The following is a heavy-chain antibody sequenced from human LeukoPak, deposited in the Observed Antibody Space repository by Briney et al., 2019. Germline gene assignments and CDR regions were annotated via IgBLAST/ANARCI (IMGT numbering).Heavy chain of an antibody. CDR1: GGSISSGGYS. CDR3: ARGYYSNYVSWFDP. D-gene: IGHD4-4*01. V-gene: IGHV4-30-2*01. Sequence: PSETLSLTCAVSGGSISSGGYSWSWIRQPAGKGLEWIGYIYHSGSTYYNPSLKSRVTISVDRSKNQFSLKLSSVTAADTAVYYCARGYYSNYVSWFDPWGQGTLVTVSS. J-gene: IGHJ5*02. CDR2: IYHSGST.